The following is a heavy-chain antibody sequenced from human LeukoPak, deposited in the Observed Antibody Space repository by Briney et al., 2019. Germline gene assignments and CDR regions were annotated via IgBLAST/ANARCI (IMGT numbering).Heavy chain of an antibody. V-gene: IGHV3-23*01. Sequence: PGGSLRLSCAASGFTFSSYGMHWVRQAPGKGLEWVSGVSGSGGSTYYADSVKGRFTISRDNSKNMLYLQMNSLRAEDTAIYYCASILLRFVYDYWGQGTLVTVSS. J-gene: IGHJ4*02. CDR1: GFTFSSYG. CDR3: ASILLRFVYDY. D-gene: IGHD3-3*01. CDR2: VSGSGGST.